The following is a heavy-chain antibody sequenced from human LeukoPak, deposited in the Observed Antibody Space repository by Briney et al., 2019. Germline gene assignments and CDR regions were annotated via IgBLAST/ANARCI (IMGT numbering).Heavy chain of an antibody. CDR2: IYYSGST. D-gene: IGHD3-3*01. CDR3: ARQPRIRGFWSGYRDDAFDI. Sequence: PSETLSLTCTVSGGSISSYYWSWIRQPPGKGLEWIGYIYYSGSTYYNPSLKSRVTISVDTSKNQFSLKLSSVTAADTAVYYCARQPRIRGFWSGYRDDAFDIWGQGTMVTVSS. J-gene: IGHJ3*02. V-gene: IGHV4-59*04. CDR1: GGSISSYY.